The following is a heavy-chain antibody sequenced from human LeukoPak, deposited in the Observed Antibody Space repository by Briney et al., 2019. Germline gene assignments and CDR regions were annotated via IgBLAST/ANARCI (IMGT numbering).Heavy chain of an antibody. CDR2: INAGNGNT. Sequence: GASVKVSCKASGYTFTSYAMHWVRQAPGQRLEWMGWINAGNGNTKYSQKFQGRVTITRDTSASTAYMELSSLRSEDTAVYYCARGVSSSWYLPPFDYWGQGTLVTVSS. V-gene: IGHV1-3*01. D-gene: IGHD6-13*01. CDR3: ARGVSSSWYLPPFDY. CDR1: GYTFTSYA. J-gene: IGHJ4*02.